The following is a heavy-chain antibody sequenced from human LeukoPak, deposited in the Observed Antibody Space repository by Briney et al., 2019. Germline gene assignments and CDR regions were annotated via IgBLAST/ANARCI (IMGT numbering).Heavy chain of an antibody. CDR1: GFTVNSNF. CDR3: VRGRVDLSYFDD. CDR2: VQSVGTT. Sequence: PRGSLRLSCAASGFTVNSNFMSWVRQAPGKRLEWFSVVQSVGTTYYADSVKGRFTISRDNSKNTLYLQMNSLRAEDTAVYYCVRGRVDLSYFDDWGQGTLVTVSS. V-gene: IGHV3-66*01. D-gene: IGHD2-15*01. J-gene: IGHJ4*02.